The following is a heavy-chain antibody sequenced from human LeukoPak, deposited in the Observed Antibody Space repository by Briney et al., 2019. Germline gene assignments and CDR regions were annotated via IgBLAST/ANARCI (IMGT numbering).Heavy chain of an antibody. V-gene: IGHV3-23*01. CDR1: GFIFSNYA. CDR2: YSASGAGP. D-gene: IGHD3-10*02. CDR3: AKNDRGAVAVRQLDS. Sequence: PGGSLRLSCAASGFIFSNYAMSWVRQAPGKGLEWVSSYSASGAGPYYADSVKGRFTISRDNSKSTLYLQMNSLRAEDSAVYYCAKNDRGAVAVRQLDSWGQGTLVTVSS. J-gene: IGHJ4*02.